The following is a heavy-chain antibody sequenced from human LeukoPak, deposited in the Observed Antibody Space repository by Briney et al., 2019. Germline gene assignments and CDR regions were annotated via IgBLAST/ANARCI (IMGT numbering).Heavy chain of an antibody. D-gene: IGHD2-2*01. V-gene: IGHV3-30*02. CDR3: AKDGGIVVVPAPIDY. CDR2: IRYDGSNK. CDR1: GFTFSSYG. J-gene: IGHJ4*02. Sequence: PGGSLRLSCAASGFTFSSYGVHWVRQAPGKGLEWVAFIRYDGSNKYYADSVKGRFTISRDNSKNTLYLQMNSLRAEDTAVYYCAKDGGIVVVPAPIDYWGQGTLVTVSS.